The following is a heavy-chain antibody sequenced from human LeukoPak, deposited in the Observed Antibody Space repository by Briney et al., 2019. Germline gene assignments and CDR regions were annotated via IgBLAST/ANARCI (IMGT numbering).Heavy chain of an antibody. J-gene: IGHJ5*02. V-gene: IGHV3-23*01. D-gene: IGHD1-26*01. CDR3: AKAVTGSYLKWFDP. CDR1: GFTFSSYA. Sequence: GGSLRLSCAASGFTFSSYAMSWVRQAPGKGLEWVSGISNSGDSTYYAASVKGRFTISRDNAKNTLSLQMDSLRAEDTALYYCAKAVTGSYLKWFDPWGQGTLVTVSS. CDR2: ISNSGDST.